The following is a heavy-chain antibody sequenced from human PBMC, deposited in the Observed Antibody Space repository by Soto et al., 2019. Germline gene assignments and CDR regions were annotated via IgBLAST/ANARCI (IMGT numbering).Heavy chain of an antibody. Sequence: EVQLVESGGGLVKPGGSLRLSCAASGFTFSSYSMNWVRQAPGKGLEWVSSISSSSSYIYYADSVKGRFTISRDNAKNSRYLQMNSLKAEDTAVYYCARDSPPGAGFDYWGQGTLVTVSS. CDR1: GFTFSSYS. D-gene: IGHD3-10*01. CDR3: ARDSPPGAGFDY. V-gene: IGHV3-21*01. CDR2: ISSSSSYI. J-gene: IGHJ4*02.